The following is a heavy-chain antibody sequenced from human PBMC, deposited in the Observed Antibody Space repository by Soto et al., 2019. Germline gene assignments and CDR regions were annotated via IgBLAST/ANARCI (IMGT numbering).Heavy chain of an antibody. J-gene: IGHJ4*02. D-gene: IGHD1-26*01. CDR1: GGSFSGYY. V-gene: IGHV4-34*01. CDR2: INHSGST. CDR3: ARGRGMYSGSYYFDY. Sequence: SETLSLTCAVYGGSFSGYYWSWIRQPPGKGLEWIGEINHSGSTNYNPSLKSRVTVSEDTSKNQFSLKLNSVTAADTAVYYCARGRGMYSGSYYFDYWGQGTLVTVSS.